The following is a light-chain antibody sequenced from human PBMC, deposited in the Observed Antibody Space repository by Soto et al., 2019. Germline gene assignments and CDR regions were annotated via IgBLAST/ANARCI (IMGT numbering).Light chain of an antibody. CDR3: QQYGSSGT. Sequence: EIVLQKSLGTLSLSPGARATLSCRASQSVSNNYLAWYQQKPGQDPRLLIYGASNRATGIPDRFSGSGSGTYFTLTISRLEPDDFAVYCCQQYGSSGTFCQGTKVAIK. CDR1: QSVSNNY. V-gene: IGKV3-20*01. CDR2: GAS. J-gene: IGKJ1*01.